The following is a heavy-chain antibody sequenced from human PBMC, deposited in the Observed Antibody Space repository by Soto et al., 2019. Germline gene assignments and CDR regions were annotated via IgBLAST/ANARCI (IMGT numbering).Heavy chain of an antibody. CDR3: TRDYYDSSGYYPKFYY. V-gene: IGHV1-3*01. CDR1: GYTFTYYT. D-gene: IGHD3-22*01. J-gene: IGHJ4*02. Sequence: GASVKVSCKASGYTFTYYTVHWVRQAPGQRLEWMGWINAGDGNTKYSPNFQGRVTITKDTSASTVYMELSSLRSEDTAVYFCTRDYYDSSGYYPKFYYWGQGTLVTVSS. CDR2: INAGDGNT.